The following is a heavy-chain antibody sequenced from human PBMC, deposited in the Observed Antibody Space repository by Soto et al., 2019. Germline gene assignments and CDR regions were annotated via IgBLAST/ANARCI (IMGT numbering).Heavy chain of an antibody. Sequence: PSETLSLTCAVSGGSISSGGYSWSWIRQPPGKGLEWIGYIYHSGSTYYNPSLKSRVTISVDTSKNQFSLKLSSVTAADTAVYYCARRTVTPMGYYYGMDVWGQGTTVTVSS. V-gene: IGHV4-30-2*03. J-gene: IGHJ6*02. D-gene: IGHD4-4*01. CDR3: ARRTVTPMGYYYGMDV. CDR1: GGSISSGGYS. CDR2: IYHSGST.